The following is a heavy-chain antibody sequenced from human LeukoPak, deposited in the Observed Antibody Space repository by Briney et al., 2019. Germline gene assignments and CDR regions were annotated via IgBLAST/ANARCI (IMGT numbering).Heavy chain of an antibody. J-gene: IGHJ6*02. CDR1: GFTFSSYS. V-gene: IGHV3-21*01. CDR2: ISSSSSYI. CDR3: ARGSTNYYYYYGMDV. Sequence: GGSLRLSCAASGFTFSSYSMNWVRQAPGKGLEWVSSISSSSSYIYYADSVKGRFTISRDNAKNSLYLQMNSLRAEDTAVYYCARGSTNYYYYYGMDVWGQGTTVTVSS.